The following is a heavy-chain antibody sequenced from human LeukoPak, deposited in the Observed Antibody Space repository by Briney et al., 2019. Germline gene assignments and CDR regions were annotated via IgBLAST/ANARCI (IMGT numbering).Heavy chain of an antibody. Sequence: ASVKVSCKASGYTFTSYDINWVRQATGQGLEWMGWMNPNSGNTGYAQKFQGRVTMTRNTSISTAYMELSSLRSEDTAVYYCARFSGFCGGDCYSGDYWGQGTLVTDSS. J-gene: IGHJ4*02. CDR2: MNPNSGNT. V-gene: IGHV1-8*01. D-gene: IGHD2-21*02. CDR3: ARFSGFCGGDCYSGDY. CDR1: GYTFTSYD.